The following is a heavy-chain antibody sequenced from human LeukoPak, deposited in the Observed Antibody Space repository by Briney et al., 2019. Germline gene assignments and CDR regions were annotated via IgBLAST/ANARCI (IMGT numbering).Heavy chain of an antibody. Sequence: SETLSLTCAVYGGSFSGYYWSWIRQPPGKGLEWIGEINHSGSTNYNPSLKSRVTISVDTSKNQFSLKLSSVTAADMAVYYCARSENSSSWHPGYWGQGTLVTVSS. CDR1: GGSFSGYY. D-gene: IGHD6-13*01. CDR3: ARSENSSSWHPGY. J-gene: IGHJ4*02. CDR2: INHSGST. V-gene: IGHV4-34*01.